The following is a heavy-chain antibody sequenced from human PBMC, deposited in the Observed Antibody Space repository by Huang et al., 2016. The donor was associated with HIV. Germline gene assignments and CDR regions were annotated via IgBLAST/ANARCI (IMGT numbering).Heavy chain of an antibody. D-gene: IGHD1-20*01. CDR2: IVPLLSGT. CDR3: AREGQTWYGKPIAAFEI. Sequence: VQLVQSGTEVRRPGSSVRVSCRASGGTFNTLAFNWVRQAPGQGLEYMGGIVPLLSGTNYAERFQDRLTISADKSTNTVYMELRSLRSADTGVFFCAREGQTWYGKPIAAFEIWGQGTTVIVSS. CDR1: GGTFNTLA. V-gene: IGHV1-69*10. J-gene: IGHJ3*02.